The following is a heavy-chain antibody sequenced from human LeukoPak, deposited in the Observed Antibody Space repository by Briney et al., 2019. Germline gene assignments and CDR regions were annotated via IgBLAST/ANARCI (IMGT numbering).Heavy chain of an antibody. Sequence: PSETLSLTCAVYGGSFSGYYWSWIRQPLGKGLEWIGEINHSGSTNYNPSLKSRVTISVDTSKNQFSLKLSSVTAADTAVYYCARMPNKSNTPSDGMDVWGKGTTVTVSS. CDR1: GGSFSGYY. V-gene: IGHV4-34*01. J-gene: IGHJ6*04. D-gene: IGHD5-18*01. CDR2: INHSGST. CDR3: ARMPNKSNTPSDGMDV.